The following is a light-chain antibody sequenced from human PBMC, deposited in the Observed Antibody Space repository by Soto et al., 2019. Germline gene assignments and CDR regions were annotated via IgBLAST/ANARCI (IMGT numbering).Light chain of an antibody. V-gene: IGKV3-20*01. Sequence: EGVLTQSPGTLSLSPGERATLSCRASQSVSSGYLAWYQQKPGQPPRVLIYETSSRATGIPDRFSGSGSGTDFTLTISSLEPEDFAVYYCQQYGSSPPVTFGPGTKVDIK. CDR3: QQYGSSPPVT. CDR2: ETS. J-gene: IGKJ3*01. CDR1: QSVSSGY.